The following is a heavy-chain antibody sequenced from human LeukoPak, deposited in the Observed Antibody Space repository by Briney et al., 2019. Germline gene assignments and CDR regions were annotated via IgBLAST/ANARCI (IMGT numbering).Heavy chain of an antibody. D-gene: IGHD2-2*01. Sequence: SVKVSCKASGGTFSSYAISWVRQAPGQGLEWMGGIIPIFGTANYAQKFQGRVTITADESTSTAYMELSSLRSEDTAVYYCASGYCSSTSCYAGFGYWGQGTLVTVSS. CDR2: IIPIFGTA. J-gene: IGHJ4*02. CDR1: GGTFSSYA. CDR3: ASGYCSSTSCYAGFGY. V-gene: IGHV1-69*13.